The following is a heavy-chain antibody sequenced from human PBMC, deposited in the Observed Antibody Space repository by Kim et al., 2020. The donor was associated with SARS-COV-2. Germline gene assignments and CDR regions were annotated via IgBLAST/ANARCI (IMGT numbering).Heavy chain of an antibody. CDR2: IYYSGST. V-gene: IGHV4-31*03. Sequence: SETLSLTCTVSGGSISSGGYYWSWIRQHPGKGLELIGYIYYSGSTYYNPSLKSRVTISVDTSKNQFSLKLSSVTAADTAVYYCARDWVYGDYVRWFDPWGQGTLVTVSS. CDR1: GGSISSGGYY. CDR3: ARDWVYGDYVRWFDP. J-gene: IGHJ5*02. D-gene: IGHD4-17*01.